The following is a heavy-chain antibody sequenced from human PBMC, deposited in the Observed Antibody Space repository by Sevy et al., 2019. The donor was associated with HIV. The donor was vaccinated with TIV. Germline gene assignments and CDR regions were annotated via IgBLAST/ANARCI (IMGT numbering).Heavy chain of an antibody. J-gene: IGHJ5*02. D-gene: IGHD3-3*01. CDR1: GYTFTAYY. CDR2: INPNSGDT. CDR3: ARVPTIFTEVNWFDP. Sequence: ASVKVSCKASGYTFTAYYIHWVRQAPGQGLEYMGWINPNSGDTNYAQNFQGRVTITSDTSISTVYMDLNRLRSDDTAVYYCARVPTIFTEVNWFDPWGQGTLVTVSS. V-gene: IGHV1-2*02.